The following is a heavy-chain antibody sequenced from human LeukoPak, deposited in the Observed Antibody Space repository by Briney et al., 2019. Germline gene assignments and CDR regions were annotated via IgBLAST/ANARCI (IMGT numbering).Heavy chain of an antibody. J-gene: IGHJ4*02. V-gene: IGHV3-15*01. CDR1: GFTFSSYE. D-gene: IGHD5-12*01. CDR2: IKSKTDGGTT. Sequence: GGSLRLSCAASGFTFSSYEMNWVRQAPGKGLEWVGRIKSKTDGGTTDYAAPVKGRFTISRDDSKNTLYLQMNSLKTEDTAVYYCTTNSGYDYGAFDYWGQGTLVTVSS. CDR3: TTNSGYDYGAFDY.